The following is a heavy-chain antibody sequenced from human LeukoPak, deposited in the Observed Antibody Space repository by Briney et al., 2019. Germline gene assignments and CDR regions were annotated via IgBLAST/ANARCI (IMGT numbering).Heavy chain of an antibody. CDR3: ARGYSSSWNYFDY. J-gene: IGHJ4*02. Sequence: SETLSLTCTVSGGPIRKYWWRWIPQPPGKGLVWIGYVFDSGGTNYNPSLKSRVTISVDTSKKQFSLKLSSVTAADTAVYYCARGYSSSWNYFDYWGQGTLVTVSS. CDR1: GGPIRKYW. V-gene: IGHV4-59*01. CDR2: VFDSGGT. D-gene: IGHD6-13*01.